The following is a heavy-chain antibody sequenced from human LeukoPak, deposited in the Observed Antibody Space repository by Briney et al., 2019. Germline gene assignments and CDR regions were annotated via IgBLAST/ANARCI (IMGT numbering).Heavy chain of an antibody. J-gene: IGHJ6*03. D-gene: IGHD1-20*01. CDR2: IRYDGSNK. V-gene: IGHV3-30*02. CDR3: AKDHASYNWNRAYYYYYMDV. CDR1: GFTFSSYG. Sequence: GGSLRLSCAASGFTFSSYGMHWVRQAPGKGLEWVAFIRYDGSNKYYADSVKGRFTISRDNSKNTLYLQMNSLRAEDTAVYYCAKDHASYNWNRAYYYYYMDVWGKGTTVTVSS.